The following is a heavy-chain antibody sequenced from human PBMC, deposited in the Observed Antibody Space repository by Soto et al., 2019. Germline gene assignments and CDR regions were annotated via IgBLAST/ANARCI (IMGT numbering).Heavy chain of an antibody. CDR3: ARSGAATNTVQSRYYFDY. V-gene: IGHV4-61*01. Sequence: SETLSLTCSVSGSSVSDKTFYWSWLRQSPGKGLEWIGYIYYSGTTNSNPSLKGRFTISVDTTKNLFSLRPNSVSAADTALYYCARSGAATNTVQSRYYFDYWGQGMLVTVSS. CDR1: GSSVSDKTFY. D-gene: IGHD4-17*01. CDR2: IYYSGTT. J-gene: IGHJ4*02.